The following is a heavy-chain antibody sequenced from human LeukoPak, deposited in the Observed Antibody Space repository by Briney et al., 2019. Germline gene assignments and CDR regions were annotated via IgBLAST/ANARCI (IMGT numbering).Heavy chain of an antibody. CDR1: GVIFSNAW. CDR2: IKAKTNGGTT. CDR3: VTEGLTYGFHSFDT. D-gene: IGHD3-10*01. J-gene: IGHJ3*02. V-gene: IGHV3-15*01. Sequence: GGSLRLSSTASGVIFSNAWMSWVRQAPGKRVEWGGRIKAKTNGGTTDYAAPVKGIFAISRDDSKNTLYLQMNSLKTDDTALYYCVTEGLTYGFHSFDTWGQGTTVTISS.